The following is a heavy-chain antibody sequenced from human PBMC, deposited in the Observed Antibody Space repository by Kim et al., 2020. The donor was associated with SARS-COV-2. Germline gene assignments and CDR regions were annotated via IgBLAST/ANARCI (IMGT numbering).Heavy chain of an antibody. CDR2: INAGNGNT. CDR1: GYTFTSYA. CDR3: ARESYYYGSGKRWFDP. V-gene: IGHV1-3*01. D-gene: IGHD3-10*01. Sequence: ASVKVSCKASGYTFTSYAMHWVRQAPGQRLEWMGWINAGNGNTKYSQKFQGRVTITRDTSASTAYMELSSLRSEDTAVYYCARESYYYGSGKRWFDPWGQGTLVTVSS. J-gene: IGHJ5*02.